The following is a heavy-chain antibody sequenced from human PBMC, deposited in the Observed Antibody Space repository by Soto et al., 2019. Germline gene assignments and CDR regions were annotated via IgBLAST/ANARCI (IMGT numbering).Heavy chain of an antibody. V-gene: IGHV1-3*01. CDR1: GYTFTSYA. CDR3: ARGIYTVVTPEVGLDV. J-gene: IGHJ6*02. Sequence: QVQLLQSRAEVKKPGASVKVSCKASGYTFTSYAMHWVRQAPGQRLEWMGWINAGNGNTEYSQKFQGRVTITRDTSASTAYTELSSLRSEDTAVYYCARGIYTVVTPEVGLDVWGQGTTVTVSS. CDR2: INAGNGNT. D-gene: IGHD2-21*02.